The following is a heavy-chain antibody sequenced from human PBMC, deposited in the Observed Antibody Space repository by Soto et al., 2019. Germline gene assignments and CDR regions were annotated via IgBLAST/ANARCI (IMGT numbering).Heavy chain of an antibody. V-gene: IGHV3-30-3*01. CDR3: ERDQEIVATNYYFDY. J-gene: IGHJ4*02. D-gene: IGHD5-12*01. CDR1: GFTFSSYA. Sequence: QVQLVESGGGVVQPGRSLRLSCAASGFTFSSYAMHWVRQAPGKGLEWVAVISYDGSNKYYADSVKGRFTISRDNSKNTLYLQMNSLRAEDTAVYYCERDQEIVATNYYFDYWGQGTLVTVSS. CDR2: ISYDGSNK.